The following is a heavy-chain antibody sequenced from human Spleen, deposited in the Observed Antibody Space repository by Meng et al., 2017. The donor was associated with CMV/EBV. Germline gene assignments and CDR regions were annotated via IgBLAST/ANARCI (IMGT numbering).Heavy chain of an antibody. CDR2: ISYDGSNK. CDR1: GFTFSSYA. J-gene: IGHJ4*02. V-gene: IGHV3-30*04. CDR3: AKHYYNSNPPFDY. D-gene: IGHD3-22*01. Sequence: GESLKISCAASGFTFSSYAMHWVRQAPGKGLEWVAVISYDGSNKYYADSVKGRFTISRDNSKNTLYLQMNSLRAEDTAVYYCAKHYYNSNPPFDYWGQGTLVTVSS.